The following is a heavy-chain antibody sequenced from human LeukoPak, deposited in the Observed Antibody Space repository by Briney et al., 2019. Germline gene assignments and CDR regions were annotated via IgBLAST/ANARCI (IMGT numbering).Heavy chain of an antibody. CDR3: AKGYTGNYYYYYMDV. Sequence: QAGGSLRLSCAASGCTFSSYAMSWVRQAPGKGLEWVSAISGSGGSTYYADSVKGRFTISRDNSKNTLYLQMNSLRAEDTAVYYCAKGYTGNYYYYYMDVWGKGTTVTVSS. CDR1: GCTFSSYA. V-gene: IGHV3-23*01. D-gene: IGHD3-10*01. CDR2: ISGSGGST. J-gene: IGHJ6*03.